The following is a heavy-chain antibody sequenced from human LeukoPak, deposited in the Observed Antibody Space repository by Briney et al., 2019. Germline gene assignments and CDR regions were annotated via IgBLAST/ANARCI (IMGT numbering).Heavy chain of an antibody. CDR1: GFTFSSYA. CDR2: ISYDGSNK. V-gene: IGHV3-30-3*01. CDR3: ARDIDGLNWFDS. Sequence: GGSLRLSCAASGFTFSSYAMHWVRQAPGKGLEWVAVISYDGSNKYYADSVKGRFTISRDNSKNTLYLQMNSLRAEDTAVYYCARDIDGLNWFDSWGQGTLVTVSS. J-gene: IGHJ5*01. D-gene: IGHD5-24*01.